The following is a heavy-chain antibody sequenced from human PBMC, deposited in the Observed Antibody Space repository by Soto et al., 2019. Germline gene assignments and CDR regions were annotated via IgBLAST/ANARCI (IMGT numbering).Heavy chain of an antibody. Sequence: QEELVQSGAEVKKPGSSVNVSCKASGGTFASYSITWVRQAPGQRLEWMGEIIPLLKTVNYAQKFQGRGTITGDRSTSTVYMALSRLRSDDTAVYYCARDTVDLFGYMDVWGHGTTFNVS. D-gene: IGHD6-25*01. J-gene: IGHJ6*02. CDR2: IIPLLKTV. CDR3: ARDTVDLFGYMDV. V-gene: IGHV1-69*06. CDR1: GGTFASYS.